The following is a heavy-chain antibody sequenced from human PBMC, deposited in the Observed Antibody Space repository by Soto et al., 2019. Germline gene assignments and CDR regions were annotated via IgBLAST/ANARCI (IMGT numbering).Heavy chain of an antibody. CDR3: ARGERWLQFPWFDP. J-gene: IGHJ5*02. CDR1: GGPISSYD. V-gene: IGHV4-59*01. Sequence: LSLTCTVCGGPISSYDWSWIRQPPGKGLEWIGYIYYSGSTNYNPSLKSRVTISVDTSKNQFSLKLSSVTAADTAVYYCARGERWLQFPWFDPWGQGTLVTASS. D-gene: IGHD5-12*01. CDR2: IYYSGST.